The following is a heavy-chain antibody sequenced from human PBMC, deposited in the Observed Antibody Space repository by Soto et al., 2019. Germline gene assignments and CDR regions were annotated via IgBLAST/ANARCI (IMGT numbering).Heavy chain of an antibody. J-gene: IGHJ5*02. CDR1: GYSFTSYW. CDR2: FHPRDSET. D-gene: IGHD5-12*01. Sequence: PGESLKISCKGSGYSFTSYWIGWVRQMPGKGLEWMAIFHPRDSETRYSPSFQGQVTISADKSISTAYLQWSSLKASDTAMYYCAIHATGYEDSWGQGTLVTVSS. V-gene: IGHV5-51*01. CDR3: AIHATGYEDS.